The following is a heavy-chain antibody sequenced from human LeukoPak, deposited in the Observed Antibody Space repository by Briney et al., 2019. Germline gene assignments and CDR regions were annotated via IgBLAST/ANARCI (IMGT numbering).Heavy chain of an antibody. D-gene: IGHD2-8*01. CDR2: IYYSGT. J-gene: IGHJ6*02. Sequence: SETLSLTCTVSGGSISSYYWSWIRQPPGKGLEWIGYIYYSGTIYNPSLKSRVTISVDTSKNQFSLKLSSVTAADTAVYYCARGPMVYAIIYYYFGMDVWGQGTTVTVSS. CDR1: GGSISSYY. V-gene: IGHV4-59*12. CDR3: ARGPMVYAIIYYYFGMDV.